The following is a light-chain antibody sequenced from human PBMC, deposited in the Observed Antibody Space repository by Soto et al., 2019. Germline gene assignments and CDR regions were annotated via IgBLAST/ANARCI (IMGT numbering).Light chain of an antibody. CDR1: SSDIGAYNF. Sequence: QSALAQPRSVSGSPGQSVTISCTGTSSDIGAYNFVSWYQQHPGKVPKLMIYDVIKRPSGVPDRFSGSKSRNTASLTIYGHQAEDEADYYCGSYAGGYTHVFGTGTNVTVL. CDR3: GSYAGGYTHV. CDR2: DVI. J-gene: IGLJ1*01. V-gene: IGLV2-11*01.